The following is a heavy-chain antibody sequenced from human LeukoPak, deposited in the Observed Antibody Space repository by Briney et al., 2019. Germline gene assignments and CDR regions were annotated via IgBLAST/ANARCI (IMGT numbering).Heavy chain of an antibody. CDR1: GDSISYFY. V-gene: IGHV4-4*07. CDR2: ISSSGST. J-gene: IGHJ4*02. CDR3: ARGLSGSYQIDY. Sequence: SETLSLTCSVSGDSISYFYWSWIRQAAGKGLEWIGRISSSGSTDYNASLKSRVTMSVDTSKNQFSLKLSSVTAADTAVYYCARGLSGSYQIDYWGQGTLVTVSS. D-gene: IGHD1-26*01.